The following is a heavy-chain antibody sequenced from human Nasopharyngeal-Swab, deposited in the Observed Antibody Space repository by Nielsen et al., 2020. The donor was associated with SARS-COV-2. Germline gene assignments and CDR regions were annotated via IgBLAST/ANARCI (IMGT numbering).Heavy chain of an antibody. J-gene: IGHJ6*02. CDR3: ARDPKYYYYYGMDV. Sequence: GESLKISCAASGFTFSSYWMSWVRQAPGKGLEWVSYISSSSSTIYYADSVKGRFTISRDNAKNSLYLQMNSLRAEDTAVYYCARDPKYYYYYGMDVWGQGTTVTVSS. CDR1: GFTFSSYW. CDR2: ISSSSSTI. V-gene: IGHV3-48*04.